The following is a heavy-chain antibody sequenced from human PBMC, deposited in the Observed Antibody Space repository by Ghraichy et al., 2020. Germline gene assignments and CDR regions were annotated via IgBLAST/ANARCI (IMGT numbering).Heavy chain of an antibody. D-gene: IGHD2-8*02. Sequence: ASVKVSCKASGYTFTGYYMHWVRQAPGQGLEWKGRINPNSGGTSYAQKFQGRVTMTRHTSISTAYMELSRLRSEDTAVYYCARALYCTGGVCSVPNDACDIWGDGTMVTVSS. CDR3: ARALYCTGGVCSVPNDACDI. V-gene: IGHV1-2*06. J-gene: IGHJ3*02. CDR2: INPNSGGT. CDR1: GYTFTGYY.